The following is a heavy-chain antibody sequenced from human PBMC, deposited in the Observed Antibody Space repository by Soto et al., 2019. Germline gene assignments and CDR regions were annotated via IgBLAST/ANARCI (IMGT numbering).Heavy chain of an antibody. V-gene: IGHV3-74*01. J-gene: IGHJ3*02. Sequence: EVQLVESGGGLVQPGGSLRLSCAVSGFTFSDYWMHWVRQAPGKGLVWVSRIYTDGSRTNYADSVKGRFTISRDNAENTLYLQMNSLRSEEMAVYYCARGVRGSYGLDIWGQGTMVTVSS. CDR3: ARGVRGSYGLDI. CDR1: GFTFSDYW. CDR2: IYTDGSRT. D-gene: IGHD4-17*01.